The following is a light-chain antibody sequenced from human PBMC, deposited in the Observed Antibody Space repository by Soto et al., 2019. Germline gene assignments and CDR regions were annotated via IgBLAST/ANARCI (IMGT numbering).Light chain of an antibody. CDR3: SSYISSSTLHVV. J-gene: IGLJ2*01. CDR2: EVS. V-gene: IGLV2-14*01. CDR1: SSDVGGYNY. Sequence: QSVLTQPASVSGSPGQSITISCSGTSSDVGGYNYVSWYQQHPRKAPKLMIYEVSNRPSGVSNRFSGSKSGNTASLTISGPQAEDEADYYCSSYISSSTLHVVFGGGTKLTVL.